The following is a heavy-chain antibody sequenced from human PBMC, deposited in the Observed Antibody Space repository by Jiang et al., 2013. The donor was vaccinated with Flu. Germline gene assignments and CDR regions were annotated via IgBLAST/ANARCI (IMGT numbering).Heavy chain of an antibody. CDR2: IYYSGST. D-gene: IGHD2-15*01. V-gene: IGHV4-39*01. Sequence: GPGLVKPSETLSLTCTVSGGSISSSSYYWGWIRQPPGKGLEWIGSIYYSGSTYYNPSLKSRVTISVDTSKNQFSLKLSSVTAADTAVYYCARLRSRSGGSCYSDYWGQGTLVTVSS. J-gene: IGHJ4*02. CDR3: ARLRSRSGGSCYSDY. CDR1: GGSISSSSYY.